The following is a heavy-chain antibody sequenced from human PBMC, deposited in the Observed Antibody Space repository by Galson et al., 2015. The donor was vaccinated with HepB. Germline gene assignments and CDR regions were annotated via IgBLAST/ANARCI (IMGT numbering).Heavy chain of an antibody. CDR3: ARAPRECSSVSCPVMY. J-gene: IGHJ4*02. CDR1: GYTFTGYY. D-gene: IGHD2-15*01. CDR2: INPNSGGT. V-gene: IGHV1-2*02. Sequence: SVKVSCKASGYTFTGYYMHWVRQAPGQGLEWMGWINPNSGGTNYAQKFQGRVTMTRDTSTSTVYMELSSLRSEDTAVYYCARAPRECSSVSCPVMYWGQGTLVTVSS.